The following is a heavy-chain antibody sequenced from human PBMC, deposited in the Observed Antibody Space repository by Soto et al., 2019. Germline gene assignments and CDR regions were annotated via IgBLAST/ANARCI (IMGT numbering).Heavy chain of an antibody. D-gene: IGHD6-6*01. J-gene: IGHJ6*02. V-gene: IGHV3-9*01. CDR1: GFTFDDYA. CDR3: AKDLSIAEYYYYGMDV. CDR2: ISWSSGSI. Sequence: GGSLRLSCAASGFTFDDYAMHWVRQAPGKGLEWVSGISWSSGSIGYADSVKGRFTISRDNAKNSLYLQMNSLRAEDTALYYCAKDLSIAEYYYYGMDVWGQGTTVTVSS.